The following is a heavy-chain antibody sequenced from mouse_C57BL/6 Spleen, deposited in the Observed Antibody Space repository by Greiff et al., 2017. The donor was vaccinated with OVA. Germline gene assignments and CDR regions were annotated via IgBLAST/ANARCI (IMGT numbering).Heavy chain of an antibody. CDR1: GFTFSSYT. V-gene: IGHV5-9*01. CDR2: ISGGGGNT. D-gene: IGHD2-2*01. Sequence: EVQRVESGGGLVKPGGSLKLSCAASGFTFSSYTMSWVRQTPEKRLEWVATISGGGGNTYYPDSVKGRFTISRDNAKNTLYLQMSSLRSEDTALYYCARKGYDWFAYWGQGTLVTVSA. J-gene: IGHJ3*01. CDR3: ARKGYDWFAY.